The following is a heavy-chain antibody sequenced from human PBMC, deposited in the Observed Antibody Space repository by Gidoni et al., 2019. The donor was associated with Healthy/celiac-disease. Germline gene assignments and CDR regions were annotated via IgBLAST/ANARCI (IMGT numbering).Heavy chain of an antibody. Sequence: QVQLQQWGAGLLKPSETLSLTCAVYGGSFSGYYWSWIRQPPGKGLEWIGEINHSGSTNYNPSLKSRVTISVDTSKNQFSLKLSSVTAADTAVYYCARGRSNWNYGGDWFDPWGQGTLVTVSS. CDR2: INHSGST. CDR3: ARGRSNWNYGGDWFDP. CDR1: GGSFSGYY. J-gene: IGHJ5*02. D-gene: IGHD1-7*01. V-gene: IGHV4-34*01.